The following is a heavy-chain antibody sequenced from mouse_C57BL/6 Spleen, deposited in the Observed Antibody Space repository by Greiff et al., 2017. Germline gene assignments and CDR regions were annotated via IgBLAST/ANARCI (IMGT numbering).Heavy chain of an antibody. J-gene: IGHJ2*01. D-gene: IGHD2-1*01. CDR1: GYAFSSSW. CDR3: AREEGNYYFDY. V-gene: IGHV1-82*01. CDR2: IYPGDGDT. Sequence: VQLQQSGPELVKPGASVKISCKASGYAFSSSWMNWVKQRPGKGLEWIGRIYPGDGDTNYNGKFKGKATLTADKSSSTAYMQLSSLTSEDSAVYFCAREEGNYYFDYWGQGTTLTVSS.